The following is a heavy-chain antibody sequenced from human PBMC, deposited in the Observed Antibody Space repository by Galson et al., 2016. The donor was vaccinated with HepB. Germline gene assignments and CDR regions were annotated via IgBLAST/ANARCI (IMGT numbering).Heavy chain of an antibody. V-gene: IGHV4-4*02. CDR2: IFHRGTI. Sequence: SETLSLTCAVSGGSISSDNWWSWVRQPPGKGLEWIGEIFHRGTINYNPALKSRVTISLDESNNQFSLELNSVTAADTAVYYCAMQPGFYLRSWGQGTLVTVSS. CDR1: GGSISSDNW. CDR3: AMQPGFYLRS. J-gene: IGHJ4*02. D-gene: IGHD1-14*01.